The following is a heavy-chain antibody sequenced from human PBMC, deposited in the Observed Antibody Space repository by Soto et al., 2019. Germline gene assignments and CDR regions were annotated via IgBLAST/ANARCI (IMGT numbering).Heavy chain of an antibody. Sequence: QVQLVQSGAEVMKPRASVKVSCKSSGYTFTSYGISWVRQAPGQGLEWMGWISAYNGNTNYAQKLQGRVTIIADESTSTVYMELSSLRSEDTAMYYCARGWGYDSNDYYYAYWGQGTLVIVSS. CDR3: ARGWGYDSNDYYYAY. CDR2: ISAYNGNT. D-gene: IGHD3-22*01. J-gene: IGHJ4*02. V-gene: IGHV1-18*04. CDR1: GYTFTSYG.